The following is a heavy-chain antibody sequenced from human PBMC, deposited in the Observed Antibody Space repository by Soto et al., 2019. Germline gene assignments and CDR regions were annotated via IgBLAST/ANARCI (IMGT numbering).Heavy chain of an antibody. V-gene: IGHV1-69*02. CDR3: ATIYGSGYRAFAF. Sequence: QVQLVQSGADVKKPGSSVKVSCKASGDTFNFYTINWVRQAPGLGLEWMGRFNPILTMSNYAQKFEGRVRXTXDXXTSTAYMELSRLRAEDTAMYYCATIYGSGYRAFAFWGQGALVTVSS. D-gene: IGHD3-10*01. CDR1: GDTFNFYT. J-gene: IGHJ4*02. CDR2: FNPILTMS.